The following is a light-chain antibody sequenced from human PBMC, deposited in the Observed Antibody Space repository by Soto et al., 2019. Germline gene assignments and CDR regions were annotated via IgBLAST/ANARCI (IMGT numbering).Light chain of an antibody. V-gene: IGKV1-5*01. Sequence: DIKLTQSPSTLSASVGDSVTITCRASQNIDTSLAWYQHKPGKAPKLLIFDVSNLESGVPSRFSGSGSGTEFTLTISSVHSDDFATYYCQQYDYSRSFGQGTKVDI. CDR2: DVS. CDR3: QQYDYSRS. J-gene: IGKJ1*01. CDR1: QNIDTS.